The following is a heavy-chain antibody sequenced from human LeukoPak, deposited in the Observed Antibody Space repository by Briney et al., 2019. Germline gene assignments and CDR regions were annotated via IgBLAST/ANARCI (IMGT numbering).Heavy chain of an antibody. J-gene: IGHJ4*02. CDR1: GFTVSSSY. V-gene: IGHV3-49*04. CDR3: TRGGYGGGSFDY. CDR2: VRVKGYGATT. D-gene: IGHD4-23*01. Sequence: GGSLRLSCAVSGFTVSSSYMTWVRQAPGKGLEWVGFVRVKGYGATTEYAVSVKGRFTISRDDSKSIAYLQMNSLKTDDTGVYYCTRGGYGGGSFDYWGQGTLVTVSS.